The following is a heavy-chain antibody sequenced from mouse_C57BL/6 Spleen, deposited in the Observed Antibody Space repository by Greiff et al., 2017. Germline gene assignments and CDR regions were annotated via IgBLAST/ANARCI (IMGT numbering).Heavy chain of an antibody. CDR1: GFTFSDYG. Sequence: EVMLVESGGGLVKPGGSLKLSCAASGFTFSDYGMHWVRQAPEKGLEGVAYISSGSSTIYYEDTVKGRFTISRDNAKNTLVLQMTSLRSEDTAMYYCAKGEGYAMDYWGQGTSVTVSS. J-gene: IGHJ4*01. V-gene: IGHV5-17*01. CDR2: ISSGSSTI. CDR3: AKGEGYAMDY.